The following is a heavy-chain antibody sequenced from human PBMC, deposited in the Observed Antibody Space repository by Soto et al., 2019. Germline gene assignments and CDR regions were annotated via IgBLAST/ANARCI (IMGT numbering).Heavy chain of an antibody. V-gene: IGHV4-59*08. J-gene: IGHJ3*02. D-gene: IGHD2-15*01. Sequence: QVQLQESGPGLVKPSETLSLTCTVSGGSISSYYWSWIRQPPGKGLEWIGYIYYSGSTNYNPSLKRRVTISVDTSKNQFSLKLSSVTAADTAVYYCARPLGDGGGAFDIWGQGTMVTVSS. CDR2: IYYSGST. CDR3: ARPLGDGGGAFDI. CDR1: GGSISSYY.